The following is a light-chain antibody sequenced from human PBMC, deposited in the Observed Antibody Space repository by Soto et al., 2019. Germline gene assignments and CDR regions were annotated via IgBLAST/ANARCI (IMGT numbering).Light chain of an antibody. CDR1: RSISNW. CDR2: DAS. J-gene: IGKJ4*01. Sequence: DIQMTQSPSTLSASVGDRVTITCRASRSISNWLAWYQQRPGIAPKLLIFDASIFQSGVPSRFSGSGSGTEFTLSISLLQTDDFATYDGQQYGSVSPITFGGGNKVEI. V-gene: IGKV1-5*01. CDR3: QQYGSVSPIT.